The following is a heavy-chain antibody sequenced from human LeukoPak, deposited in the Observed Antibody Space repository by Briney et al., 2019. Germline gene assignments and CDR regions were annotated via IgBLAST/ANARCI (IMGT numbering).Heavy chain of an antibody. CDR2: IYPGDSAT. Sequence: GESLKISCKGSGYSFTSYWIGWVRQMPGKGLEWMGIIYPGDSATRYSPSFQGQVTISADKSISTAYLQWSSLKASDTAMYYCAAQAPYYSSGYVFDYWGQGTLVTVSS. D-gene: IGHD3-22*01. CDR1: GYSFTSYW. CDR3: AAQAPYYSSGYVFDY. J-gene: IGHJ4*02. V-gene: IGHV5-51*01.